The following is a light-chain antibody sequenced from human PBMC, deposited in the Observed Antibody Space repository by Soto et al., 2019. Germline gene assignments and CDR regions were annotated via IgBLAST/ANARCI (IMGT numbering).Light chain of an antibody. J-gene: IGLJ6*01. Sequence: QSVLTQPPSVSGAPGQRVTISCTGSSSNIGACYDVHWYQQLPGTAPKLIIYGNSNRPSGVPDRFSGSKSGTSASLAITGLQADDEADYYCQSYDSSLTVVFGSGTKVTVL. CDR3: QSYDSSLTVV. CDR1: SSNIGACYD. V-gene: IGLV1-40*01. CDR2: GNS.